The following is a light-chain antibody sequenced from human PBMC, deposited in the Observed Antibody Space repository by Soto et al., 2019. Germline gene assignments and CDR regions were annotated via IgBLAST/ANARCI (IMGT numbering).Light chain of an antibody. V-gene: IGLV2-8*01. J-gene: IGLJ2*01. CDR3: ASCGGSDNLL. Sequence: QSALTQPPSASGSPGQSVIISCTGTSSDVGSCNYVSWYQQHPGKAPKLLLYEVTKRPSGVPDRFSGSRSGNTASLTVSGLQAEDEGDYYCASCGGSDNLLFGGGTQVTVL. CDR2: EVT. CDR1: SSDVGSCNY.